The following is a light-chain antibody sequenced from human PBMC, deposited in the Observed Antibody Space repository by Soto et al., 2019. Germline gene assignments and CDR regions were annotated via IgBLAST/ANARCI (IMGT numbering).Light chain of an antibody. V-gene: IGKV1-39*01. CDR1: QSISGY. Sequence: DIQMTQSPSSLSASVGDRVTITCRASQSISGYLHWFQQKPGKAPKLLIYAASSLQGGVPSRFSGSGSGTDFILTINSLQPEDFASYYCQQGNTSPFTFGQGTRLEIK. CDR2: AAS. J-gene: IGKJ5*01. CDR3: QQGNTSPFT.